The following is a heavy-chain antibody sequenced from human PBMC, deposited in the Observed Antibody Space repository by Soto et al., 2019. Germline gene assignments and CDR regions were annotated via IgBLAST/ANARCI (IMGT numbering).Heavy chain of an antibody. V-gene: IGHV4-39*01. Sequence: QLQLQESGPGLVKPSETLSLTCTVSGGSISSSSYYWGWIRQPPGKGLEWIGSIYYSGSTYYNPSLKSRLPISVDTSKNQFSLKLSSVTAADTASSYCARSYSNYGVRFDPWGQGTLVTVYS. CDR1: GGSISSSSYY. D-gene: IGHD4-4*01. J-gene: IGHJ5*02. CDR2: IYYSGST. CDR3: ARSYSNYGVRFDP.